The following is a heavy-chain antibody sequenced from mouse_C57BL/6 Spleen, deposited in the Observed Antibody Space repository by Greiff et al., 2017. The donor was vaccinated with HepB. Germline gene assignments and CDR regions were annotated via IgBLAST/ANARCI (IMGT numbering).Heavy chain of an antibody. CDR1: GFTFSDYY. D-gene: IGHD3-3*01. Sequence: EVKVEESEGGLVQPGSSMKLSCTASGFTFSDYYMAWVRQVPEKGLEWVANINYDGSSTYYLDSLKSRFIISRDNAKNILYLQMTSLRSEDTAMYYCARDGTGFDYWGQGTTLTVSS. CDR3: ARDGTGFDY. CDR2: INYDGSST. V-gene: IGHV5-16*02. J-gene: IGHJ2*01.